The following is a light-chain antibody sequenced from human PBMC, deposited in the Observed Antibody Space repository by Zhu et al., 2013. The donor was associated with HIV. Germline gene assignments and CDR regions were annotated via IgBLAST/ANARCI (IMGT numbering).Light chain of an antibody. V-gene: IGKV3-20*01. CDR2: GAS. CDR3: QHYGTSPST. Sequence: DIVLTQSPGTLSLSPGDTATLSCRASQSVSSSFLAWYQQKIGQAPRLLIYGASIRATGIPDRYSGSGSGTDFTLIISRLEPEDFAVYYCQHYGTSPSTFGQGTKLEIK. CDR1: QSVSSSF. J-gene: IGKJ2*02.